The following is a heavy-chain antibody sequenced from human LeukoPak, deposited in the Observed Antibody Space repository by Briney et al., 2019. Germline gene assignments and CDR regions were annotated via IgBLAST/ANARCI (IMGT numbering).Heavy chain of an antibody. CDR1: GGSISSGGYY. D-gene: IGHD3-22*01. Sequence: SENLSLTCTVSGGSISSGGYYWSWIRQHPGKGLEWIGYIYYSGSTYYNPSLKSRVTISVDTSKNQFSLKLSSVTAADTAVYYCARDIDYDSSGYFRWFDPWGQGTLVTVSS. J-gene: IGHJ5*02. CDR2: IYYSGST. CDR3: ARDIDYDSSGYFRWFDP. V-gene: IGHV4-31*03.